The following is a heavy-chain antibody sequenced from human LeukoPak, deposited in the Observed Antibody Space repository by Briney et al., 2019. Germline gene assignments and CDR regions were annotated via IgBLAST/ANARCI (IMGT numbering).Heavy chain of an antibody. D-gene: IGHD4-11*01. CDR1: GYTLTELS. CDR3: ATHSYSNYATDAFDI. V-gene: IGHV1-24*01. CDR2: FDPEDGET. Sequence: GASVTVSCKVSGYTLTELSMHWVRQAPGKGLEWMGGFDPEDGETIYAQKFQGRVTMTEDTSTDTAYMELSSLRSEDTAVYYCATHSYSNYATDAFDIWGQGTMVTASS. J-gene: IGHJ3*02.